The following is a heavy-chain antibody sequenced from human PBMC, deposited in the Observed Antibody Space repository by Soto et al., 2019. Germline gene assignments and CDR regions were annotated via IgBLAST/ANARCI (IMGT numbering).Heavy chain of an antibody. D-gene: IGHD3-3*01. CDR2: SSPDGSK. Sequence: EAQVVESGGGLVQPGGSLRLSCAASGFSLRSQWMHWVRQTPGKGLEWVSRSSPDGSKVYADAVKGRFIISRDNAKNTVYLQMNSLRAEDTAMYYCSVSICGVVHYWGQGTLVTVSS. CDR3: SVSICGVVHY. V-gene: IGHV3-74*03. J-gene: IGHJ4*02. CDR1: GFSLRSQW.